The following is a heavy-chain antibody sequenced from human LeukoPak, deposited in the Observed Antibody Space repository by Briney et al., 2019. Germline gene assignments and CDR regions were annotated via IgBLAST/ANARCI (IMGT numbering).Heavy chain of an antibody. D-gene: IGHD3-10*01. CDR1: GFDFSGYS. J-gene: IGHJ6*02. Sequence: PGGSLRLSCAASGFDFSGYSMTWVRQGPGKGLEWVSSITSASTSMYYADSVRGRFTISRDNSKNTLYLQMNSLRAEDTAVYYCAKESILVGELFYYYYGMDVWGQGTTVTVSS. CDR3: AKESILVGELFYYYYGMDV. CDR2: ITSASTSM. V-gene: IGHV3-21*04.